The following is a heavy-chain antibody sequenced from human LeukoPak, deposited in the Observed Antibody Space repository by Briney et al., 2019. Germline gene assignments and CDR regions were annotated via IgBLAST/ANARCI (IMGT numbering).Heavy chain of an antibody. CDR1: GFTFSSYS. D-gene: IGHD5-18*01. J-gene: IGHJ4*02. V-gene: IGHV3-21*01. CDR3: ARGTAMVKDY. Sequence: GGSLRLSCAASGFTFSSYSMNWVRQAPGKGLEGVSSISSSSSYIYYADSVKGRFTISRDNAKNSLYLQMNSLRAEDTAVYYCARGTAMVKDYWGQGTLVTVSS. CDR2: ISSSSSYI.